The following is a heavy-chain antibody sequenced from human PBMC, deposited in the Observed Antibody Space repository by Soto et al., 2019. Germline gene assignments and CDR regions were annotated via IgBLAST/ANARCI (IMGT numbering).Heavy chain of an antibody. CDR2: ISSNGGST. CDR3: VKGGSSWYEFDI. D-gene: IGHD6-13*01. V-gene: IGHV3-64D*08. CDR1: GFTFSSYA. J-gene: IGHJ3*02. Sequence: GGSLRLSCSASGFTFSSYAMHWVRQAPGKGLEYVSSISSNGGSTYYADSVKGRFTISRDNSKNTLYLQMSSLRAEDTAVYYCVKGGSSWYEFDIWGQGTMVTVSS.